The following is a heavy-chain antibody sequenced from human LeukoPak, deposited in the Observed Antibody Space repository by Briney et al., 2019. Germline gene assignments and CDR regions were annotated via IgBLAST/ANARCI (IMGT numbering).Heavy chain of an antibody. CDR1: GFTFDDYA. CDR3: AKDKHYYDSSGYDY. Sequence: SPRLSCAASGFTFDDYAMHWVRQAPGKGLEWVSGISWNSGSIGYADSVKGRFTISRDNAKNSLYLQMNSLRAEDTALYYCAKDKHYYDSSGYDYWGQGTLVTVSS. D-gene: IGHD3-22*01. CDR2: ISWNSGSI. J-gene: IGHJ4*02. V-gene: IGHV3-9*01.